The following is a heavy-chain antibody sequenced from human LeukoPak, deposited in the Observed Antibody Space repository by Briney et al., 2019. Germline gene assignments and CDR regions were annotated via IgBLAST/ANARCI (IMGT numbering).Heavy chain of an antibody. CDR1: GYSISSGYY. J-gene: IGHJ6*03. V-gene: IGHV4-38-2*01. CDR3: ARRSVAAAANYYYYYMDV. D-gene: IGHD6-13*01. CDR2: IYHSGST. Sequence: TPETLSLTCAVSGYSISSGYYWGWIRQPPGKGLEWIGGIYHSGSTYYNPSLKSRVTISVDTSKNQFSLKLSSVTAADTAMYYCARRSVAAAANYYYYYMDVWGKGTTVTVSS.